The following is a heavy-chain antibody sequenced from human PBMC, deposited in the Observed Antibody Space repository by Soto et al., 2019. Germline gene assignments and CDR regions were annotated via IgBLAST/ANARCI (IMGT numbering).Heavy chain of an antibody. Sequence: ASVKVSCKACGYTFTSYYMHWVRQAPGQGLEWMGIINPSGGSTSYAQKFQGRVTMTRDTSTSTVYMELSSLRSEDTAVYYCARDREIQLWLPDYYYYGMDVWGQGTTVTVSS. CDR3: ARDREIQLWLPDYYYYGMDV. J-gene: IGHJ6*02. CDR1: GYTFTSYY. V-gene: IGHV1-46*01. D-gene: IGHD5-18*01. CDR2: INPSGGST.